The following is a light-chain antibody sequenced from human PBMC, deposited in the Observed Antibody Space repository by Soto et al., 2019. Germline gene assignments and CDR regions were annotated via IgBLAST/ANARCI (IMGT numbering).Light chain of an antibody. CDR2: LNSDGSH. Sequence: QPVLTQPPSASASLGASVKLTCTLSSGHNSYAIAWHQQQPEKGPRYLMKLNSDGSHSKGDGIPDRFSGSSSGAERYLTISSLQSEDEADYYWQTWSTGIRVFGGGTKLTVL. CDR1: SGHNSYA. CDR3: QTWSTGIRV. V-gene: IGLV4-69*01. J-gene: IGLJ3*02.